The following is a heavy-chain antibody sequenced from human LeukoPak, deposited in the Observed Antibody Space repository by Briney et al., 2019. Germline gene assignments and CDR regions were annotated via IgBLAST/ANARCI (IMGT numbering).Heavy chain of an antibody. Sequence: ASVKVSCKASGYTFASYGISWVRQAPGQGLEWMGWISAYNGNTNYAQKLQGRVTMTTDTSTSTAYMELRSLRSDDTAAYYCARDYEYSNGWYGGWFDPWGQGTLVTVSS. CDR2: ISAYNGNT. V-gene: IGHV1-18*01. D-gene: IGHD6-19*01. CDR3: ARDYEYSNGWYGGWFDP. J-gene: IGHJ5*02. CDR1: GYTFASYG.